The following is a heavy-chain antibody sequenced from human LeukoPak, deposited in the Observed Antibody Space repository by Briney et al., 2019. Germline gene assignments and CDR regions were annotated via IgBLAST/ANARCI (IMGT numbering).Heavy chain of an antibody. V-gene: IGHV3-23*01. CDR2: ISDSGANT. CDR1: GFTFSSYA. D-gene: IGHD2-15*01. CDR3: VKGCSYTGCYTSDY. Sequence: PGGSLRLSCAASGFTFSSYAMAWVRQAPGKGLEWVSAISDSGANTFYADSVRGRFTVSRDNSKNTLYMQMNSLRVEDTAVYYCVKGCSYTGCYTSDYWGQGTLVTVSS. J-gene: IGHJ4*02.